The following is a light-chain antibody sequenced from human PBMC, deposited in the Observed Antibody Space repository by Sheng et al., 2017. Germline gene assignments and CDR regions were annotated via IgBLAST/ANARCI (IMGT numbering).Light chain of an antibody. J-gene: IGLJ3*02. V-gene: IGLV2-14*03. CDR2: MSV. CDR3: SSLSRTNVLV. Sequence: QSALTQPASVSGYPGPSITISCTGPEVTLVLLTSSSWYQQFVGRVPKLIFLMSVTGPQAFLVASLASKSGNTASLTSLCSKAEDEADYYCSSLSRTNVLVFGGGTSLTVL. CDR1: EVTLVLLTS.